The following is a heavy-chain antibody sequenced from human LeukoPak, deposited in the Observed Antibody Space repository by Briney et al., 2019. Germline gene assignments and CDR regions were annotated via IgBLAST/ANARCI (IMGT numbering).Heavy chain of an antibody. Sequence: GRSLRLSCAASGFTFSQFGMHWVRQAPGKGLEWVAIIWYDGSEKFYGDSVKGRFTISRDNSKNTLYLQMNSLRAEDTAVYYCARDRGTTSSAGYYFDYWGQGTLATVSS. CDR2: IWYDGSEK. CDR3: ARDRGTTSSAGYYFDY. J-gene: IGHJ4*02. D-gene: IGHD6-6*01. V-gene: IGHV3-33*01. CDR1: GFTFSQFG.